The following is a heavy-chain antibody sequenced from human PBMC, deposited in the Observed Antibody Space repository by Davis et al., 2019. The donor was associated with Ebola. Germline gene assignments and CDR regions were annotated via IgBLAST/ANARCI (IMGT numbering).Heavy chain of an antibody. CDR3: ARGVVGMQWEPSGIAP. Sequence: PGGSLRLSCAASGFTFSSYSMNWVRQAPGKGLEWVSSISSSRSYIYYADSVKGRFTISRDNAKNSLYLQMNSLRAEDTAVYYCARGVVGMQWEPSGIAPWGQGTLVTVAS. CDR2: ISSSRSYI. J-gene: IGHJ5*02. CDR1: GFTFSSYS. V-gene: IGHV3-21*01. D-gene: IGHD1-26*01.